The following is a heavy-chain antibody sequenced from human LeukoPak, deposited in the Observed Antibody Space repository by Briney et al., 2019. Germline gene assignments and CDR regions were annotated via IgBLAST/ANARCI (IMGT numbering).Heavy chain of an antibody. CDR3: ARGYSSTLYYFDN. CDR1: GFTFSSYS. CDR2: FSGTGEIT. Sequence: GRSLRLSCAASGFTFSSYSMSWVRQAPGKGLEWVSTFSGTGEITYYADSVKGRFTISRDNSKNTPYLQMTSLRAEDTARYYCARGYSSTLYYFDNWGQGTLVTVSS. D-gene: IGHD5-12*01. J-gene: IGHJ4*02. V-gene: IGHV3-23*01.